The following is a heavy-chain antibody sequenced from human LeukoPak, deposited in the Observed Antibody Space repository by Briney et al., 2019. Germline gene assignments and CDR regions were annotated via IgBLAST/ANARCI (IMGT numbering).Heavy chain of an antibody. D-gene: IGHD3-22*01. J-gene: IGHJ4*02. CDR2: IYYSGST. V-gene: IGHV4-30-4*01. Sequence: SQTLSLTCTVSGGSISSGDYYWSWIRQPPGKGLEWIGYIYYSGSTYYIPSLKSRVTISVDTSKNQFSLKLSSVTAADTAVYYCARASMIVVVIDYWGQGTLVTVSS. CDR1: GGSISSGDYY. CDR3: ARASMIVVVIDY.